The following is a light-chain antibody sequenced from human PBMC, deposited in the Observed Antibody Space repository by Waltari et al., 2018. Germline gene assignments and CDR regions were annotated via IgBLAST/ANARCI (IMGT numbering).Light chain of an antibody. V-gene: IGKV3-20*01. CDR1: QSVSSSY. CDR2: GAS. Sequence: EIVLTQSPGTLSLSPGQRDTLSCRASQSVSSSYLAWYQQKPGQATRLLIYGASSRATGIPDRFSGSGSGTDFTLTISRLEPEDFAVYYCQQYGSSPPVTFGGGTKVEIK. CDR3: QQYGSSPPVT. J-gene: IGKJ4*01.